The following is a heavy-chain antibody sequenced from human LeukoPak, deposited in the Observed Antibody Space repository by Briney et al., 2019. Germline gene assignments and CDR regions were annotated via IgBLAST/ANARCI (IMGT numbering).Heavy chain of an antibody. V-gene: IGHV1-8*01. J-gene: IGHJ5*02. CDR2: MNPINGNT. D-gene: IGHD3-10*01. Sequence: GASVKVSCKASGFTLTNYDINWVRQAPGQGLEWMGWMNPINGNTGYARKFQGRVTMTRDTSKSTAYMELRSLTSEDTAIYYCVRDGEGVAISVNFWFDPWGQGTLVTVSS. CDR1: GFTLTNYD. CDR3: VRDGEGVAISVNFWFDP.